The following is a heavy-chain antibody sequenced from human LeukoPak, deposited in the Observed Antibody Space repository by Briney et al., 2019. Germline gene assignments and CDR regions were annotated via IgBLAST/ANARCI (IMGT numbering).Heavy chain of an antibody. CDR2: IYYSGST. V-gene: IGHV4-61*01. Sequence: PSETLSLTCTVSGGSISSGSYYRSWIRQPPGKGLEWIGYIYYSGSTNYNPSLKSRVTISVDTSKNQFSLKLSSVTAADTAVYYCARPRYFDWSGAFDIWGQGTMVTVSS. CDR3: ARPRYFDWSGAFDI. J-gene: IGHJ3*02. CDR1: GGSISSGSYY. D-gene: IGHD3-9*01.